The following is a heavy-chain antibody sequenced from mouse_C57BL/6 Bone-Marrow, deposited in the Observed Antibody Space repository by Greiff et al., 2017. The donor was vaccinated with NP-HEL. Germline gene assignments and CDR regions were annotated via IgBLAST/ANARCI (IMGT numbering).Heavy chain of an antibody. CDR1: GFTFSDYY. Sequence: EVKVVESEGGLVQPGSSMKLSCTASGFTFSDYYMAWVRQVPEKGLEWVANINYDGSSTYYLDSLKSRFIISRDNAKNILYLQMSSLKSEDTATYYCARGGGYDYDGAWFAYWGQGTLVTVSA. CDR3: ARGGGYDYDGAWFAY. CDR2: INYDGSST. J-gene: IGHJ3*01. V-gene: IGHV5-16*01. D-gene: IGHD2-4*01.